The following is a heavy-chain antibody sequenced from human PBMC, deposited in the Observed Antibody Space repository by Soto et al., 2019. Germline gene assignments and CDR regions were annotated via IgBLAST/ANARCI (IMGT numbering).Heavy chain of an antibody. CDR3: ARVSFVLLDAFDI. Sequence: PGGSLRLSCAASGFTFSSYWMHWVRQAPGKGLVWVSRINSDGSSTSYADSVKGRFTISRDNAKNTLYLQMNSLRAEDTAVYYCARVSFVLLDAFDIWGQGTMVTVSS. CDR2: INSDGSST. CDR1: GFTFSSYW. J-gene: IGHJ3*02. V-gene: IGHV3-74*01. D-gene: IGHD2-21*02.